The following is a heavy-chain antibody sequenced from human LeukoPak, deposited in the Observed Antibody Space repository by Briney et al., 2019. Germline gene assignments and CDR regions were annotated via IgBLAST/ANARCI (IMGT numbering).Heavy chain of an antibody. D-gene: IGHD1-26*01. CDR3: AKDLSVVGAHDSFDV. CDR1: GFTFSNYG. V-gene: IGHV3-30*18. Sequence: GGSLRLSCAASGFTFSNYGMHWVRQAPGKGLEWLTVISYDGNNIYYADSVKGRFTISRDNSKNTLYLQMNSLRIEDTAVYYCAKDLSVVGAHDSFDVWGQGTMVTVSS. CDR2: ISYDGNNI. J-gene: IGHJ3*01.